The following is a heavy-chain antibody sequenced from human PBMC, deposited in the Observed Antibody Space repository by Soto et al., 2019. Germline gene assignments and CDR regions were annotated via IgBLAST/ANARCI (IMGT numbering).Heavy chain of an antibody. CDR2: INWNGGST. V-gene: IGHV3-20*01. Sequence: GVSLRLSCTASEFTFDDYGMSCVLQAPGKGLEWVSGINWNGGSTGYADSVKGRFTISRDNAKNSLYLQMNSLRAEDTALYHCARDIAVAGVNWFDPWGQGTLVNVSS. CDR1: EFTFDDYG. D-gene: IGHD6-19*01. CDR3: ARDIAVAGVNWFDP. J-gene: IGHJ5*02.